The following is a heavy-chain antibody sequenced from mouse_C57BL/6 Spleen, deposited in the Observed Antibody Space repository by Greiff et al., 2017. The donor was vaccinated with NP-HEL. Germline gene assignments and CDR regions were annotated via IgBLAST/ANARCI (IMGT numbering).Heavy chain of an antibody. D-gene: IGHD2-1*01. V-gene: IGHV1-53*01. Sequence: QVQLKQSGTELVKPGASVKLSCKASGYTFTSYWMHWVKQRPGQGLEWIGNINPSNGGTNYNEKFKSKATLTVDKSSSTAYMQLSSLTSEDSAVYYCARGLYYGNYVLDYWGQGTTLTVSS. CDR1: GYTFTSYW. J-gene: IGHJ2*01. CDR2: INPSNGGT. CDR3: ARGLYYGNYVLDY.